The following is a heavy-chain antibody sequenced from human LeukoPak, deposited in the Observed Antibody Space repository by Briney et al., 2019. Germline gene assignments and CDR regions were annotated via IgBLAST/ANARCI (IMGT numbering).Heavy chain of an antibody. Sequence: GASVKVSCKASGYPFTRYYIHWVRQAPGQGLEWMGWINPNSGGTHYAQKFQDRVTVTRDTSIGTAYMELSRLRSDDTAVYYCARGSSLTSMTPGYRAFDIWGQGTLVTVSS. CDR2: INPNSGGT. V-gene: IGHV1-2*02. D-gene: IGHD4-17*01. J-gene: IGHJ3*02. CDR3: ARGSSLTSMTPGYRAFDI. CDR1: GYPFTRYY.